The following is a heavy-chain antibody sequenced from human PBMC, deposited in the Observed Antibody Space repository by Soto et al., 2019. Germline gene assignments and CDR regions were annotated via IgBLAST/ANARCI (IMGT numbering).Heavy chain of an antibody. CDR1: GFTFSDYY. D-gene: IGHD6-13*01. Sequence: QVQLVESGGGLVKPGGSLRLSCAASGFTFSDYYMTWIRQAPGQGLEWVSYISSSTSHTNYADSVKGRFTISRDNAKNSLFLQMNSLRAEDTAVYYCARGRGAAADYFDFWGQGTLVTVSS. V-gene: IGHV3-11*05. CDR2: ISSSTSHT. J-gene: IGHJ4*02. CDR3: ARGRGAAADYFDF.